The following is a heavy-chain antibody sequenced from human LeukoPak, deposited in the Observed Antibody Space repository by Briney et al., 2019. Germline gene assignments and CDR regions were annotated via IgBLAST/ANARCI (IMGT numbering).Heavy chain of an antibody. CDR2: INPNSGGT. V-gene: IGHV1-2*02. Sequence: ASVKVSCKASGYTFTGYYMHWVRQAPGQGLEWMGWINPNSGGTNYAQKFQGRVTMTRDTSISTAYMELSSLRSEDTAVYYCATAAGVVPASFDYWGQGTLVTVSS. J-gene: IGHJ4*02. D-gene: IGHD2-2*01. CDR3: ATAAGVVPASFDY. CDR1: GYTFTGYY.